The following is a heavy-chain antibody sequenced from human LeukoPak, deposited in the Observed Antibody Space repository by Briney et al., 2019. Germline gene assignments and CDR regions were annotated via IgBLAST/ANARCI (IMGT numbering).Heavy chain of an antibody. V-gene: IGHV3-7*01. CDR3: ARNAFHI. Sequence: GGSLRLSCAASGFTFSSYWMTWVRQAPGKGLEWVANMNQDGREKNYVDSVKGRFTISRDNAKNSLYLQMNSLRVEDTAVYYCARNAFHIWGQGTMVTVSS. J-gene: IGHJ3*02. CDR2: MNQDGREK. CDR1: GFTFSSYW.